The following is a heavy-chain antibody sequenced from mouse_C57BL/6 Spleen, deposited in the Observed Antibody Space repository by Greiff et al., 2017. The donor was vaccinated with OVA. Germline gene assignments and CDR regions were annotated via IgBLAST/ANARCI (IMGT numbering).Heavy chain of an antibody. CDR1: GYTFTSYW. J-gene: IGHJ4*01. CDR3: ARSGDYDDAMDY. V-gene: IGHV1-59*01. Sequence: QVQLQQPGAELVRPGTSVKLSCKASGYTFTSYWMHWVKQRPGQGLEWIGVIDPSDSYTNYNQKFKGKATLTVDTSSSTAYMQLSSLTSEDSAVYYCARSGDYDDAMDYWGQGTSVTVSS. CDR2: IDPSDSYT. D-gene: IGHD2-4*01.